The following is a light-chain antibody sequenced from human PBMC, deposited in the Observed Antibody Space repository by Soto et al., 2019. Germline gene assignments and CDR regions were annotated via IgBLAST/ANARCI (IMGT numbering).Light chain of an antibody. CDR3: QQYIDWPAYT. CDR1: QTVSRS. V-gene: IGKV3-15*01. CDR2: GAS. Sequence: EVVLRQSPATLSVSPGERATLSCRASQTVSRSLAWYQQRPGQAPRLLIYGASTRATGVSDRFSGSGSETDFTVTISSLQSEDFAVYYCQQYIDWPAYTFGQGTKVEIK. J-gene: IGKJ2*01.